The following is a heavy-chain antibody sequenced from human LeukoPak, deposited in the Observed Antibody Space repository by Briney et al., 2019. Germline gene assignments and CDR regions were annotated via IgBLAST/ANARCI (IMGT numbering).Heavy chain of an antibody. D-gene: IGHD6-19*01. V-gene: IGHV3-23*05. CDR3: SKDVVPDSGWDLDY. J-gene: IGHJ4*02. Sequence: QPGGSLRLSCTASGFIFSTYSMTWVRQGPGKGLEWVSSIYNSGSKTFYADSVKGRFTISRDNSKKTLYLQMNSLTAEDTAIYYCSKDVVPDSGWDLDYWGQGTLVTVSS. CDR1: GFIFSTYS. CDR2: IYNSGSKT.